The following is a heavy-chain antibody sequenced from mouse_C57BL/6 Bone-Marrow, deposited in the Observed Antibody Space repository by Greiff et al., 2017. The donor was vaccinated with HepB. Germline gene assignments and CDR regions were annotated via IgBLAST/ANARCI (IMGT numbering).Heavy chain of an antibody. CDR1: GYSITSGYY. CDR2: ISYDGSN. Sequence: EVQRVESGPGLVKPSQSLSLTCSVTGYSITSGYYWNWIRQFPGNKLEWMGYISYDGSNNYNPSLKNRISITRDTSKNQFFLKLNSVTTEDTATYYCARGYYGSRRAMDYWGQGTSVTVSS. V-gene: IGHV3-6*01. D-gene: IGHD1-1*01. J-gene: IGHJ4*01. CDR3: ARGYYGSRRAMDY.